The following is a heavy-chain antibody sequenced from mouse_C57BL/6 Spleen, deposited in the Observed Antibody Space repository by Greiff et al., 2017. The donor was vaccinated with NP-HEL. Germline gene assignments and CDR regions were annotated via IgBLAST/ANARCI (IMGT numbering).Heavy chain of an antibody. CDR3: ARKAYSNHAMDY. D-gene: IGHD2-5*01. V-gene: IGHV5-17*01. CDR1: GFTFSDYG. J-gene: IGHJ4*01. CDR2: ISSGSSTI. Sequence: DVKLVESGGGLVKPGGSLKLSCAASGFTFSDYGMHWVRQAPEKGLEWVAYISSGSSTIYYADTVKGRFTISRDNAKNTLFLQMTSLGSEDTAMYDCARKAYSNHAMDYWGQGTSVTVSS.